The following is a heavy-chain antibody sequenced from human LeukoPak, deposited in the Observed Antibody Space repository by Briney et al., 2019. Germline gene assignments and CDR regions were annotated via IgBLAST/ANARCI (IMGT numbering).Heavy chain of an antibody. V-gene: IGHV3-53*01. CDR3: ARGPAYFTLDC. CDR2: IYSGGST. Sequence: GGSLRLSCAASGFTVSGNYMSWVRQAPGKGLEWVSVIYSGGSTYYADSVMGRFTISRDNSKNTLYLQMNSLRAEDTAVYYCARGPAYFTLDCWGQGTLVTVSS. J-gene: IGHJ4*02. D-gene: IGHD3-16*01. CDR1: GFTVSGNY.